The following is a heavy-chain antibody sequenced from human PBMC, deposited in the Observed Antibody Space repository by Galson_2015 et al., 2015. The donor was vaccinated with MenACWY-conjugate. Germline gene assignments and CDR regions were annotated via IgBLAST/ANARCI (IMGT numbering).Heavy chain of an antibody. CDR2: MNSDGSST. CDR1: GSTYSNDA. V-gene: IGHV3-74*01. CDR3: ARGLSVAAAVSPFAY. D-gene: IGHD6-13*01. J-gene: IGHJ4*02. Sequence: SLRLSCAASGSTYSNDAMSWVRQAPGKGLVWVSRMNSDGSSTSYADSVKGRFTISRDNAKNTLYLQMNSLRAEDTAVYYCARGLSVAAAVSPFAYWGQGTLVTVSS.